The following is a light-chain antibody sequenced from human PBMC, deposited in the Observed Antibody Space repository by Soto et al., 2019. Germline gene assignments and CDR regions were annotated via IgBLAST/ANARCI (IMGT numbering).Light chain of an antibody. V-gene: IGKV2-28*01. CDR3: MQALQTPEFT. Sequence: DIVMTQSPLSLPVTPGEPASISCRSSQSLLHSNGYNYLDWYLQKPGQSPQLLIYLGSNRASGVPYRFSGSGSDTDFTLKISRVEAEDVGVYYCMQALQTPEFTFGPGTKVDIK. CDR2: LGS. J-gene: IGKJ3*01. CDR1: QSLLHSNGYNY.